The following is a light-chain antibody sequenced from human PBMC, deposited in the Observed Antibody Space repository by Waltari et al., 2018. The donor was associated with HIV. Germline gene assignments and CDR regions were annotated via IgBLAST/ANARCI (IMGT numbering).Light chain of an antibody. CDR3: QQYDSGPRGIT. Sequence: EIVMTQSPPTLSVSPGQRVPISCRASQTISAKVAWYQQRPGQAPRLLIYEAATRPTGIPARFSGSGSGTEFTLTISSLQSEDFATYFCQQYDSGPRGITFGQGTMLEIK. CDR2: EAA. V-gene: IGKV3-15*01. J-gene: IGKJ2*01. CDR1: QTISAK.